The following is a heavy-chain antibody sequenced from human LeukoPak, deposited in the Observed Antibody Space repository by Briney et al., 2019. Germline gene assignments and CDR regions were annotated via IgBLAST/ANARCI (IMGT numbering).Heavy chain of an antibody. D-gene: IGHD3-22*01. CDR2: IRYDGSNK. V-gene: IGHV3-30*02. CDR1: GFTFSSYG. Sequence: PGGSLRLSCAASGFTFSSYGMHWVRQAPGKGLEWVAFIRYDGSNKYYADSVKGRFTISRDNSKNTLYLQMNSLRAEDTAVYYCAHPGWDSSGPYYFDYWGQGTLVTVSS. J-gene: IGHJ4*02. CDR3: AHPGWDSSGPYYFDY.